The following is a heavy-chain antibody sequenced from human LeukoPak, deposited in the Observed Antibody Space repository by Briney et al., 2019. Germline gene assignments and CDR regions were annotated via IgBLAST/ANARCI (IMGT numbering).Heavy chain of an antibody. D-gene: IGHD1-26*01. CDR2: MNPNSGNT. CDR3: ARGGPGAAYVEC. Sequence: ASVTVSCKASGYTFTSYDINWVRQATGQGLEWMGWMNPNSGNTGYAQKFQGRVAMTRNTSISTAYMELSSLRAEDTAVYYSARGGPGAAYVECWGQGTLGTVSS. CDR1: GYTFTSYD. J-gene: IGHJ4*02. V-gene: IGHV1-8*01.